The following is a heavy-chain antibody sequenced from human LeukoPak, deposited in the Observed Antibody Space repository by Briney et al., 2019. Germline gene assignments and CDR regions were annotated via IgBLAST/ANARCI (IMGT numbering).Heavy chain of an antibody. CDR2: IRYDGSDK. CDR3: AREVSGWSYYYYYMDV. D-gene: IGHD6-19*01. CDR1: GFTFTSYG. V-gene: IGHV3-30*02. Sequence: PGGSLGLSCAASGFTFTSYGMHWVRQAPGKGLEWISFIRYDGSDKYYADSVKGRFTISRDNSNNTLYLQMNSLRPQDTAVYYCAREVSGWSYYYYYMDVWGKGTTVTVSS. J-gene: IGHJ6*03.